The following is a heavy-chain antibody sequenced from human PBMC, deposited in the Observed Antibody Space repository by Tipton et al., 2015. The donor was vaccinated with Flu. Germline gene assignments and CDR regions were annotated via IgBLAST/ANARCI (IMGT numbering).Heavy chain of an antibody. V-gene: IGHV3-30*01. CDR2: ISYDGSNK. D-gene: IGHD1-26*01. CDR3: ARSVVDMRELDY. CDR1: GFTFCSYA. Sequence: SLRLSCAASGFTFCSYAMHWVRQAPGKGLEWVAVISYDGSNKYYADSVKGRFTISRDNSKNTLYLQMNSLRAEDTAVYYCARSVVDMRELDYWGQGTLVTVSS. J-gene: IGHJ4*02.